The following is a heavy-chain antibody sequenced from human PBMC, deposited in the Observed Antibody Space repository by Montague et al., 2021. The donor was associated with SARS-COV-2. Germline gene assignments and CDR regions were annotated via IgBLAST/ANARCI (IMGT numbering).Heavy chain of an antibody. V-gene: IGHV4-59*01. Sequence: SETLSLTCTVSGGSISTYYWNWIRQFPGKGLEWIGYIDHGGSTNYNPSLQSRVIISVDRSKNQFSLKLSSVTAADTAIYYCARLPYDNSYGIDVWGQGTLVTVSS. CDR2: IDHGGST. CDR1: GGSISTYY. D-gene: IGHD3-9*01. J-gene: IGHJ6*02. CDR3: ARLPYDNSYGIDV.